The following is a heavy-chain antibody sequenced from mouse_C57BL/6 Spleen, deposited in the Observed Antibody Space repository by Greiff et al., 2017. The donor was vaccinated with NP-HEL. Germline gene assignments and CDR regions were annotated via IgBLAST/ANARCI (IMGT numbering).Heavy chain of an antibody. CDR2: IDPSDSYT. V-gene: IGHV1-69*01. CDR3: ARGTIPYYSAMDY. CDR1: GYTFTSYW. D-gene: IGHD1-1*02. J-gene: IGHJ4*01. Sequence: QVQLQQPGAELVMPGASVKLSCKASGYTFTSYWMHWVKQRPGQGLVWIGEIDPSDSYTNYNQKFKGKSTLTVDTSSSTAYMQLSSLTSEDSAVYYCARGTIPYYSAMDYWGQGTSVTVSA.